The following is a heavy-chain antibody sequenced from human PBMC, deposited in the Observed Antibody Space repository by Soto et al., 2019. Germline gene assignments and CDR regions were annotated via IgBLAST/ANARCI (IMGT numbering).Heavy chain of an antibody. CDR2: IYYSGST. CDR1: GGSISSGDYY. J-gene: IGHJ5*02. D-gene: IGHD3-3*02. Sequence: SETLSLTCTVSGGSISSGDYYWSWIRQPPGKGLEWIGYIYYSGSTYYNPSLKSRVTISVDTSKNQFSLKLSSVTAADTAVYYCARAWTFNWFDPWGQGTLVTVSS. V-gene: IGHV4-30-4*01. CDR3: ARAWTFNWFDP.